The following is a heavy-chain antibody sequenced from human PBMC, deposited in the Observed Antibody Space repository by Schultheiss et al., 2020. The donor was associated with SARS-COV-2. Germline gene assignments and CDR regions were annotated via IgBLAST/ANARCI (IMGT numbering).Heavy chain of an antibody. CDR1: GGSISSYY. CDR2: IYTSGST. Sequence: SETLSLTCTVSGGSISSYYWSWIRQPAGKGLEWIGRIYTSGSTNYTPSLKSRVTISVDTSKNQFSLKLSSVTAADTAVYYCARVSWGFFGSYAFDIWGQGTMVTVSS. D-gene: IGHD3-3*01. J-gene: IGHJ3*02. V-gene: IGHV4-4*07. CDR3: ARVSWGFFGSYAFDI.